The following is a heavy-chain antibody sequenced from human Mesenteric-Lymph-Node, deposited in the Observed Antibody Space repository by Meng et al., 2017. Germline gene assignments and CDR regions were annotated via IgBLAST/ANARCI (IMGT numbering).Heavy chain of an antibody. CDR2: IKQDGSEK. D-gene: IGHD6-19*01. Sequence: GESLKISCAASGFTFSSYWMSWVRQAPGKGLEWVANIKQDGSEKYYVDSVKGRFTISRDNAKNSLYLQMNSLRAEDTALYYCAKAKWLEHTYFDYWGQGTLVTVSS. J-gene: IGHJ4*02. CDR3: AKAKWLEHTYFDY. CDR1: GFTFSSYW. V-gene: IGHV3-7*03.